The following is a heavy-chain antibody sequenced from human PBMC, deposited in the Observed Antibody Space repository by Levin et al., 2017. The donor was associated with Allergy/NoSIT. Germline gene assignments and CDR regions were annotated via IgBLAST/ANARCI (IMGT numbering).Heavy chain of an antibody. J-gene: IGHJ5*02. D-gene: IGHD1/OR15-1a*01. CDR3: ARGEQTLGWFDP. CDR2: MNPNSGNT. V-gene: IGHV1-8*01. CDR1: GYTFTSYD. Sequence: ASVKVSCKASGYTFTSYDINWVRQATGQGLEWMGWMNPNSGNTGYAQKFQGRVTMTRNTSISTAYMELSSLRSEDTAVYYCARGEQTLGWFDPWGQGTLVTVSS.